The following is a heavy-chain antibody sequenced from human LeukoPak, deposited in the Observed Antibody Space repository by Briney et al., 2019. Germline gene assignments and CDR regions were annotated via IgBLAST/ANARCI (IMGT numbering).Heavy chain of an antibody. V-gene: IGHV1-2*02. CDR1: GYTFTDYY. J-gene: IGHJ4*02. D-gene: IGHD2-2*01. CDR2: INPTDGDT. CDR3: ARANFLYCSSSTCLFDY. Sequence: GASVKVSCKASGYTFTDYYMHWVRQVPGQGFEWMGWINPTDGDTNYAQKFQGRVTMTRDTSISTAHMEVSRLRSDDTAVYYCARANFLYCSSSTCLFDYWGQGTLVTVSS.